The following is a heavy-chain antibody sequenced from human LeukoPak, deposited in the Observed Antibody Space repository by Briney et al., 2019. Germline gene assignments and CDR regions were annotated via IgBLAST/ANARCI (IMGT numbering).Heavy chain of an antibody. CDR2: INNDGSST. J-gene: IGHJ5*02. D-gene: IGHD3-22*01. V-gene: IGHV3-74*01. Sequence: GGSLRLSCAASGFTFSSYWMHWVRQAPGKGLVWVSRINNDGSSTSYADSVKGRFTTSRDNAKNTLYLQMNSLRAEDTAVYYCARGPHITMIVVVRNWFDPWGQGTLVTVSS. CDR1: GFTFSSYW. CDR3: ARGPHITMIVVVRNWFDP.